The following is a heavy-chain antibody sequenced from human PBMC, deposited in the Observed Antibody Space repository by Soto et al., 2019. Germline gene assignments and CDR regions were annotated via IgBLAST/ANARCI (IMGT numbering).Heavy chain of an antibody. CDR1: GFTLSSYS. J-gene: IGHJ4*02. CDR2: ISSSSGTI. CDR3: ARSYSDSSGFTADY. Sequence: GGSLRLSCAASGFTLSSYSMNWVRQAPGKGLEWVSYISSSSGTIYYADSVKGRFTISRDNAENSLYLQMNSLRDEDTAVYYCARSYSDSSGFTADYWGQGTLVTVS. V-gene: IGHV3-48*02. D-gene: IGHD3-22*01.